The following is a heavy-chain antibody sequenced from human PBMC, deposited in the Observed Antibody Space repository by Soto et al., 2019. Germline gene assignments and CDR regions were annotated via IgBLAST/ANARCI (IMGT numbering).Heavy chain of an antibody. CDR1: GGSISSYY. CDR2: IYYSGST. V-gene: IGHV4-59*01. CDR3: AIDDVWSGYSTFDT. D-gene: IGHD3-3*01. Sequence: PSETLSLTCTVSGGSISSYYWSWIRQPPGKGLEWIGYIYYSGSTNYNPSLKSRVTISVDTSKNQFSLKLSSVTAADTAVYYCAIDDVWSGYSTFDTGGQETLVT. J-gene: IGHJ4*02.